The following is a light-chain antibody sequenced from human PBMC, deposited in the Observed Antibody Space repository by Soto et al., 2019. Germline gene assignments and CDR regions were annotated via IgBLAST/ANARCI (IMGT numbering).Light chain of an antibody. J-gene: IGKJ5*01. V-gene: IGKV3-20*01. Sequence: EIVLTQSPATLSLSPGERATLSCRASQGVSSYLAWYQQKPGQAPRLLIYDASNRAAGIPDRFSGTGSETAFTLAISRLEPGDFAVYYCQQYGSSPPITFGQGTRLEIK. CDR2: DAS. CDR3: QQYGSSPPIT. CDR1: QGVSSY.